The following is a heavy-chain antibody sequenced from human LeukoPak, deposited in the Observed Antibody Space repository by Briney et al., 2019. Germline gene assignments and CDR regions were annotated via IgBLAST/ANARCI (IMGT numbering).Heavy chain of an antibody. CDR3: ARDRGGSYVFDY. CDR2: ISSNGGST. D-gene: IGHD1-26*01. Sequence: GGSLRLSCAASGFTFSSYAMHWVRQAPGKGLEYVSAISSNGGSTYYANSVKGRFTISRDNSKNTLYLQMGSLRAEDMAVYYCARDRGGSYVFDYWGQGTLVTVSS. CDR1: GFTFSSYA. V-gene: IGHV3-64*01. J-gene: IGHJ4*02.